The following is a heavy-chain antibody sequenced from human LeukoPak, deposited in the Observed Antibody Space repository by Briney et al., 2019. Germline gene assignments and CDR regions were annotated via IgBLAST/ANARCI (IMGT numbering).Heavy chain of an antibody. CDR1: GFTFRDYY. Sequence: PGGSLRLSCAASGFTFRDYYMSWVRQAPGKGLEWVSAISGSGGSTYYADSVKGRFTISRDNSKNTLYLQMNSLRAEDTAVYYCAKNGHRGPNYYYDSSGYFFDYWGQGTLVTVSS. CDR2: ISGSGGST. CDR3: AKNGHRGPNYYYDSSGYFFDY. J-gene: IGHJ4*02. V-gene: IGHV3-23*01. D-gene: IGHD3-22*01.